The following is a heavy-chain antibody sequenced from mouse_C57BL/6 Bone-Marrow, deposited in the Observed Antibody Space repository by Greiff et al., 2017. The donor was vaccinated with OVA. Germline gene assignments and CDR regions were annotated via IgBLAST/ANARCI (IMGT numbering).Heavy chain of an antibody. CDR3: ARDGNYEFAY. CDR2: ISYSGST. CDR1: GYSITSDY. J-gene: IGHJ3*01. D-gene: IGHD2-1*01. V-gene: IGHV3-8*01. Sequence: EVHLVESGPGLAKPSQTLSLTCSVTGYSITSDYWNWIRKFPGHKLEYMGYISYSGSTYYNPSLKNRISITRDTSKNQFFLKLNSVTTEDTATYYCARDGNYEFAYWGQGTLVTVSA.